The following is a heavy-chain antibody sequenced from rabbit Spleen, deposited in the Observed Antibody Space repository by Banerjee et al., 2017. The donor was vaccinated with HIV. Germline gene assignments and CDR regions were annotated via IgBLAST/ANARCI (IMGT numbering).Heavy chain of an antibody. CDR3: ARDLVAVIGWNFNL. J-gene: IGHJ4*01. V-gene: IGHV1S45*01. Sequence: QEQLVESGGGLVKPGGSLTLTCKASGVSLNDKDEMCWVRQAPGKGLEWIACINSVTGKSVCGSWAKGRFTMTRTPSTTVTLQMTSLTAADTATYFCARDLVAVIGWNFNLWGPGTLVTVS. D-gene: IGHD1-1*01. CDR2: INSVTGKS. CDR1: GVSLNDKDE.